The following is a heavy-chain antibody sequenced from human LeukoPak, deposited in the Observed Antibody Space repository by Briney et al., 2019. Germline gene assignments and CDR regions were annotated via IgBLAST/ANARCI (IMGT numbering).Heavy chain of an antibody. CDR1: GGSISSYY. V-gene: IGHV4-59*01. CDR2: ICYSGST. J-gene: IGHJ6*03. Sequence: SETLSLTCTVSGGSISSYYWSWIRQPPGKGLEWIGYICYSGSTNYNPSLKSRVTISVDTSKNQFSLKLSSVTAADTAVYYCARASMVRGLYYYYYYYMDVWGKGTTVTVSS. CDR3: ARASMVRGLYYYYYYYMDV. D-gene: IGHD3-10*01.